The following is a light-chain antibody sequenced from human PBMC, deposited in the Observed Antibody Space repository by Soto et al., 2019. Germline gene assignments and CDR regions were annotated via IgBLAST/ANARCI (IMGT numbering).Light chain of an antibody. CDR2: EVS. CDR3: SSYAGSNMVV. CDR1: SSDVGGYNY. J-gene: IGLJ2*01. Sequence: QSALTQPPSASGSPGQSVTISCTGTSSDVGGYNYVSWYQQDPGKAPKLIIYEVSKRPSGVPDRFSGSKSGNTASLTVSGLQAEDEADYYCSSYAGSNMVVFGGGTKLTVL. V-gene: IGLV2-8*01.